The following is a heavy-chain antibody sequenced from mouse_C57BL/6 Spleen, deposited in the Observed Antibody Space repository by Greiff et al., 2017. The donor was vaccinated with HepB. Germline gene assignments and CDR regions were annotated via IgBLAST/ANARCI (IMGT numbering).Heavy chain of an antibody. D-gene: IGHD1-1*01. Sequence: VKLQQSGAELVKPGASVKISCKASGYAFSSYWMNWVKQRPGKGLEWIGQIYPGDGDTNYNGKFKGKATLTADKSSSTAYMQLSSLTSEDSAVYFCAREGITTVVARYYFDYWGQGTTLTVSS. V-gene: IGHV1-80*01. CDR3: AREGITTVVARYYFDY. J-gene: IGHJ2*01. CDR2: IYPGDGDT. CDR1: GYAFSSYW.